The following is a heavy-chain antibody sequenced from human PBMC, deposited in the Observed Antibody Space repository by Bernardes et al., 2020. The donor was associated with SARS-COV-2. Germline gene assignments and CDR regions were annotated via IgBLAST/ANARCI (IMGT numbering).Heavy chain of an antibody. D-gene: IGHD3-3*01. CDR2: ISSSGSTI. J-gene: IGHJ4*02. Sequence: GGSLRLSCAASGFTFSSYEMNWVRQAPGKGLEWVSYISSSGSTIYYADSVKGRFTISRDNAKNSLYLQMNSLRAEDTAVYYCARVRYYDFWSGYYQAPYYFDYWGQGALVTVSS. CDR3: ARVRYYDFWSGYYQAPYYFDY. V-gene: IGHV3-48*03. CDR1: GFTFSSYE.